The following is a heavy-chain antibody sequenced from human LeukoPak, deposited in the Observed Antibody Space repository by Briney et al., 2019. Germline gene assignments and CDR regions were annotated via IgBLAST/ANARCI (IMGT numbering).Heavy chain of an antibody. Sequence: PSETLSLTCTVSGGSISSSSYYWGWIRQPPGKGLEWIGSIYYSGRTYYNPSLKSRVTISVDTSKNQFSLKLSSVTAADTAVYYCARGRMLRYFDWLLYNNWFDPWGQGTLVTVSS. CDR3: ARGRMLRYFDWLLYNNWFDP. J-gene: IGHJ5*02. CDR1: GGSISSSSYY. CDR2: IYYSGRT. V-gene: IGHV4-39*07. D-gene: IGHD3-9*01.